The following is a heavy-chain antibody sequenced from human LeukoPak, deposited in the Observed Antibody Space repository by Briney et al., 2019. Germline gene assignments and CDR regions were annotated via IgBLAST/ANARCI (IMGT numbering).Heavy chain of an antibody. Sequence: GASVTVSCKASGGTFSSYAISWVRQAPGQGLEWMGGIIPIFGTANYAQKFQGRVTITADESTSTAYMELSSLRSEDTAVYYCAIPGYSSDRGRFNPWGQRTLVTVSS. CDR3: AIPGYSSDRGRFNP. D-gene: IGHD6-19*01. J-gene: IGHJ5*02. CDR1: GGTFSSYA. V-gene: IGHV1-69*13. CDR2: IIPIFGTA.